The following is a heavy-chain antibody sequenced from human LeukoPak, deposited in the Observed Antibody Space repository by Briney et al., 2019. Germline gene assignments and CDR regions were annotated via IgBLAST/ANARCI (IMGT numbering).Heavy chain of an antibody. J-gene: IGHJ5*02. V-gene: IGHV3-21*01. CDR1: GFAFSNYG. CDR2: ISSSSSYI. D-gene: IGHD2-21*01. Sequence: GGSLRLSCAASGFAFSNYGMNWVRQAPGKGLEWVSSISSSSSYIYYADSVKGRFTISRDNAKNSLYLQMNSLRAEDTAVYYCARDIASIPGFDPWGQGTLVTVSS. CDR3: ARDIASIPGFDP.